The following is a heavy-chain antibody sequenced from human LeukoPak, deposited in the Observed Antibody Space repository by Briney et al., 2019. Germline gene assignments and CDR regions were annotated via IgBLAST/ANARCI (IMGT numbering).Heavy chain of an antibody. CDR2: ISSSSSYI. CDR1: GFTFSSYS. Sequence: PGGSLRLSCAASGFTFSSYSMNWVRQAPGKGLEWVSSISSSSSYIYYADSVKGRFTISRDNAKNSLYLQMSSLRAEDTAVYYCARDYSSSLPLDYWGQGTLVTVSS. D-gene: IGHD3-16*02. J-gene: IGHJ4*02. CDR3: ARDYSSSLPLDY. V-gene: IGHV3-21*01.